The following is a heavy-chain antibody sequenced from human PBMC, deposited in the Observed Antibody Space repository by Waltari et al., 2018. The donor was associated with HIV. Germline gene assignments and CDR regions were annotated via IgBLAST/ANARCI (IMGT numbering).Heavy chain of an antibody. CDR2: INHFGNS. J-gene: IGHJ2*01. V-gene: IGHV4-34*01. D-gene: IGHD6-19*01. Sequence: QVQLQQWGAGVLKPSETLSLTCAVYGGSFSDYYWTWIRQPPGKGLGWIGEINHFGNSNPIPSLKSRVTISVDTSMDQFSLKLRSVTAADTTVYYCARGLRGSGWSPYFDVWGRGTLVTVSS. CDR1: GGSFSDYY. CDR3: ARGLRGSGWSPYFDV.